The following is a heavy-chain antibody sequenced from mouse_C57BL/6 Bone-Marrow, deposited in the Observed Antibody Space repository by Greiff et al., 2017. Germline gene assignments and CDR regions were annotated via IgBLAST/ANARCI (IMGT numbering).Heavy chain of an antibody. V-gene: IGHV1-52*01. CDR1: GYTFTSYW. Sequence: QVQLQQPGAELVKPGASVKMSCKASGYTFTSYWITWVKQRPIQGLEWIGNIDPSDSETHYNQKFKDKATLTVDKSSSTAYMQLSSLTSEDSAVYYCARPTTGWYFDVWGTGTTVTVSS. CDR3: ARPTTGWYFDV. CDR2: IDPSDSET. J-gene: IGHJ1*03. D-gene: IGHD2-12*01.